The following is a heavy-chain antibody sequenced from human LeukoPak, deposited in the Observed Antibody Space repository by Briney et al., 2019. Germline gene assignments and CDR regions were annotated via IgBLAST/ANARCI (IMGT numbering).Heavy chain of an antibody. J-gene: IGHJ3*02. D-gene: IGHD6-19*01. CDR2: INPNSGGT. V-gene: IGHV1-2*02. CDR1: GYTFTGYY. Sequence: ASVKVSCKASGYTFTGYYMHWVRQAPGQGLEWMGWINPNSGGTNYAQKFQGRVTMTRDTSISTAYMELSRLRSDDTAVYYCARQRIAVAGANDAFDIWGQGTMVTVSS. CDR3: ARQRIAVAGANDAFDI.